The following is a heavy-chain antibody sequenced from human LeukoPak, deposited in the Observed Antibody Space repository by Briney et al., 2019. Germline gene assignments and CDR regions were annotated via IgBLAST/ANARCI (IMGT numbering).Heavy chain of an antibody. CDR2: ISSSSSYI. J-gene: IGHJ6*03. D-gene: IGHD3-10*01. Sequence: SGGSLRLSCAASGFTFSSYSMNWVRQAPGKGLEWVSSISSSSSYIYYADSVKGRFTISRDNAKNSLYLQMNSLRAEDTAVYYCAREPYGSGSLSYMDVWGKGTTVTVSS. V-gene: IGHV3-21*01. CDR1: GFTFSSYS. CDR3: AREPYGSGSLSYMDV.